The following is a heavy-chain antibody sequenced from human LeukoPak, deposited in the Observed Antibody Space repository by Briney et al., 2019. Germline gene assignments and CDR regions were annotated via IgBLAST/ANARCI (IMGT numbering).Heavy chain of an antibody. V-gene: IGHV3-23*01. CDR1: GFTFSSYG. CDR3: AKDIFTMVRGVVDY. Sequence: SGGSRRLSCAASGFTFSSYGMSWVRQAAGKGLEWVSSITGSGGSASYADSVKGRFTISRDNAKNSLYLQMNSLRAEDTALYYCAKDIFTMVRGVVDYWGQGTLVTVSS. D-gene: IGHD3-10*01. CDR2: ITGSGGSA. J-gene: IGHJ4*02.